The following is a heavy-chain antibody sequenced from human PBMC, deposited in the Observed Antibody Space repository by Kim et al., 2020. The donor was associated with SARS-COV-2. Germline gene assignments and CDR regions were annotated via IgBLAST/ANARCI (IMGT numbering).Heavy chain of an antibody. V-gene: IGHV1-18*01. CDR2: ISAYNGNT. CDR1: GYTFTSYG. J-gene: IGHJ5*02. Sequence: ASVKVSCKASGYTFTSYGISWVRQAPGQGLEWMGWISAYNGNTNYAQKLQGRVTMTTDTSTSTAYMELRSLRSDDTAVYYCARLSGSNWGVNWFDPWGQGTLVTVSS. CDR3: ARLSGSNWGVNWFDP. D-gene: IGHD1-26*01.